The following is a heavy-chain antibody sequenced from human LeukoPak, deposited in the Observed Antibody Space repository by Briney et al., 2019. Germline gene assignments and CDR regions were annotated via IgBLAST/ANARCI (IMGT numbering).Heavy chain of an antibody. D-gene: IGHD6-19*01. CDR3: ARDVRSQGAVAGFDY. Sequence: SGTLSLTCAVSGGSISSSNWWSWVRQPPGKGLEWIGEIYHSGSTNYNPSLKSRVTISVDKSKNQFSLELSSVTAADTAVYYCARDVRSQGAVAGFDYWGQGTLVTVSS. V-gene: IGHV4-4*02. CDR2: IYHSGST. CDR1: GGSISSSNW. J-gene: IGHJ4*02.